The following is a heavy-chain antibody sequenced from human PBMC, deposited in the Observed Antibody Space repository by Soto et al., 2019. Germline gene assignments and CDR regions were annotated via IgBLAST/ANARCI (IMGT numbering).Heavy chain of an antibody. V-gene: IGHV3-21*01. CDR3: ARLGTGTTFGYGMDV. D-gene: IGHD1-7*01. CDR2: ITSSSYI. CDR1: GFTFRSFG. J-gene: IGHJ6*02. Sequence: EVQLVESGGGLVKPGGSLRLSCAASGFTFRSFGMTWVRQAPGKGLEWVSYITSSSYIYYADSMKGRFTISRDNAKNSLDLQMNSPRAEDTAVYYCARLGTGTTFGYGMDVLGQGTTVTVSS.